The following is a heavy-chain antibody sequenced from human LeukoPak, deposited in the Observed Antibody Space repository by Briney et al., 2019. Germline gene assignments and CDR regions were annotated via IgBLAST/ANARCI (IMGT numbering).Heavy chain of an antibody. J-gene: IGHJ4*02. CDR3: ARSTGYSTTWEFDS. D-gene: IGHD6-13*01. CDR1: SGSIRSYY. Sequence: ASETLSLTCTVSSGSIRSYYWSWIRQPPGKGLEWIGYVSYSGRTKQNPSLRSRVSMSVDTSKSHFSLNLGSVTAADTAVYYCARSTGYSTTWEFDSWGQGILVTVSS. V-gene: IGHV4-59*01. CDR2: VSYSGRT.